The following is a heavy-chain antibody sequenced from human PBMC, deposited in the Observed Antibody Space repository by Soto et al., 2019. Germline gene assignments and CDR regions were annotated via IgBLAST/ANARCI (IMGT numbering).Heavy chain of an antibody. J-gene: IGHJ4*02. V-gene: IGHV1-3*01. CDR1: GYAFTSYA. Sequence: ASVKVSCKASGYAFTSYAMHWVRQAPGQRLEWMGWINAGNGNTKYSQKFQGRVTITRDTSASTAYMELSSLRSEDTAVYYCAGGLGLYYFDYWGQGTLVTVSS. D-gene: IGHD1-26*01. CDR2: INAGNGNT. CDR3: AGGLGLYYFDY.